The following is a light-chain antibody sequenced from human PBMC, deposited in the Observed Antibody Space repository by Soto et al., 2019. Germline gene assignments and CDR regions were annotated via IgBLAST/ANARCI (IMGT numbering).Light chain of an antibody. CDR1: QSVSSSY. CDR2: GAS. Sequence: ELVLTQSPGTLSLSPGERATLSCRASQSVSSSYLAWYQQKPGQAPRLLILGASTRATGIPDRFSGSGSGTDFTLTISRLEPADFAVYYCQYYGTSPKPFGQGTKVDIK. J-gene: IGKJ1*01. V-gene: IGKV3-20*01. CDR3: QYYGTSPKP.